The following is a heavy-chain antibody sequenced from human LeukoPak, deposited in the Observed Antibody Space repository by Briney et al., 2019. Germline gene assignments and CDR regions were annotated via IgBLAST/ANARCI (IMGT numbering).Heavy chain of an antibody. J-gene: IGHJ6*02. CDR1: GFTFSDYY. CDR2: ISSSGSTI. V-gene: IGHV3-11*01. Sequence: GGSLRLSCAASGFTFSDYYMSWIRQAPGKGLEWVSYISSSGSTIYYADSVKGRFTISRDNAKNSLYLQMNSLRAEDTAVYYCARDTPSAPGSGSYSASYYYGMDVWGQGTTVTVSS. D-gene: IGHD3-10*01. CDR3: ARDTPSAPGSGSYSASYYYGMDV.